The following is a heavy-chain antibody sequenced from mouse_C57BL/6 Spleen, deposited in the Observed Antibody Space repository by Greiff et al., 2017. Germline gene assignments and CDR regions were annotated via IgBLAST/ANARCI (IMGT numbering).Heavy chain of an antibody. D-gene: IGHD2-3*01. Sequence: QVQLKQSGPELVKPGASVKLSCKASGYTFTSYDINWVKQRPGQGLEWIGWIYPRDGSTKYNEKFKGKATLTVDTSSSTAYMELHSLTSEDSAVYFCARRGDLYDGYYDFDYWGQGTTLTVSS. V-gene: IGHV1-85*01. CDR1: GYTFTSYD. J-gene: IGHJ2*01. CDR2: IYPRDGST. CDR3: ARRGDLYDGYYDFDY.